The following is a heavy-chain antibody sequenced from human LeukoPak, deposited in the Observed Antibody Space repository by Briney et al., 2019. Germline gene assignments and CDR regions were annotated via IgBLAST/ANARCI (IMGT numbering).Heavy chain of an antibody. CDR3: ARDQYSNGWYREFDY. V-gene: IGHV3-7*05. Sequence: PGGSLRLSCAASGFTFSNYWMTWVRQAPGKGLEWVANIKQGGSEKNHVDSVKGRFTISRDNAKNSLYLQMNSLRPEDTAIYYCARDQYSNGWYREFDYWGQGTLVTVSA. D-gene: IGHD6-19*01. J-gene: IGHJ4*02. CDR1: GFTFSNYW. CDR2: IKQGGSEK.